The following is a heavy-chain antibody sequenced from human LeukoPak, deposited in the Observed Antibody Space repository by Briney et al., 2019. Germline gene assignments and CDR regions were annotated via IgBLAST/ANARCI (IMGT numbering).Heavy chain of an antibody. D-gene: IGHD5-12*01. Sequence: ASVRVSCKASGYTFTGYYMHWVRQAPGQGLEWMGRINPNSGGTNYAQKFQGRVTMTRDTSISTAYMELSRLRSDDTAVYYCARGSRYSGYDSVYWGQGTLVTVSS. CDR1: GYTFTGYY. V-gene: IGHV1-2*06. CDR3: ARGSRYSGYDSVY. CDR2: INPNSGGT. J-gene: IGHJ4*02.